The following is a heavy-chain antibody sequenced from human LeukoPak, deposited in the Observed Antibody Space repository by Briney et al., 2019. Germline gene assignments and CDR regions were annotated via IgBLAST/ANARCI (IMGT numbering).Heavy chain of an antibody. CDR2: IIPIFGTA. D-gene: IGHD3-10*01. CDR3: ARAGSGTPFDP. J-gene: IGHJ5*02. CDR1: GGTFSSYA. V-gene: IGHV1-69*05. Sequence: ASVKVSCKASGGTFSSYAISWVRQAPGQGLEWMGRIIPIFGTANCAQKFQGRVTITTDESTGTAYMELSSLRSEDTAVYYCARAGSGTPFDPWGQGTLVTVSS.